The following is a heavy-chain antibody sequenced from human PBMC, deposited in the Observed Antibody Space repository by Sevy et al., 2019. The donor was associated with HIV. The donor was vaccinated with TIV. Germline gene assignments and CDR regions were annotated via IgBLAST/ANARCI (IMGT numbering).Heavy chain of an antibody. CDR1: GGSIRSGGYY. Sequence: SETLSLTCTVSGGSIRSGGYYWAWIRQHPGKGLEWIGFIYYSGITYYNPSLKSRLTISIDTSKNEFLLRLTSVTAADTAMYYCAREAGYNFGFDSWGQGTLVTVSS. D-gene: IGHD5-18*01. J-gene: IGHJ4*02. CDR2: IYYSGIT. CDR3: AREAGYNFGFDS. V-gene: IGHV4-31*03.